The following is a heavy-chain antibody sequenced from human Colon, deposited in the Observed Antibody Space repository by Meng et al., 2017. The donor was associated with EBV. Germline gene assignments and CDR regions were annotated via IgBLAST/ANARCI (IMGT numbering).Heavy chain of an antibody. CDR2: IYRGGGT. D-gene: IGHD2-2*01. V-gene: IGHV4-4*02. Sequence: QGQLQGPGPGLVEPSGTLSLTCAVSGGSISTSDWWSWVRQPPGKGLEWIGEIYRGGGTNYNPSFKSRVTISVDTSNNHFSLKLSYVTAADTAVYYCARVRVIPAAVGFDYWGQGTLVTVSS. CDR3: ARVRVIPAAVGFDY. CDR1: GGSISTSDW. J-gene: IGHJ4*02.